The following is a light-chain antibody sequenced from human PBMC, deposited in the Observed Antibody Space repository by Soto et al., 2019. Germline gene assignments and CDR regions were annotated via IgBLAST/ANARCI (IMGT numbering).Light chain of an antibody. J-gene: IGKJ4*01. CDR1: QSVSGH. V-gene: IGKV3-11*01. Sequence: EIVLTQSPATLSLSPGERGTLSCRASQSVSGHLAWYQQKPGQTPRLLIYDASRRATDIPARFSGSGSGTDFTLTIAGLEPEDFAVYYCQQSSNWPLTFGGGTKVEIK. CDR2: DAS. CDR3: QQSSNWPLT.